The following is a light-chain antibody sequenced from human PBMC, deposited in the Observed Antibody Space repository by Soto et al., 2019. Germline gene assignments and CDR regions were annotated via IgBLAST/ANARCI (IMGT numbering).Light chain of an antibody. CDR3: QQSYISPPT. CDR2: AAS. CDR1: QSIGSY. V-gene: IGKV1-39*01. Sequence: DIQMTQSPSSLSASVGDRVSITCRASQSIGSYLNWYQHKPGKAPKLLIYAASSLQSGVPSRFSGSGSETDFILTISSLQPEDFATYFCQQSYISPPTFGQGTKLEIK. J-gene: IGKJ2*01.